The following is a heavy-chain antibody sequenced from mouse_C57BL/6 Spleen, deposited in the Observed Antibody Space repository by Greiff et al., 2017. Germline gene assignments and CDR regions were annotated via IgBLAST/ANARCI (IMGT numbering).Heavy chain of an antibody. CDR3: ARSENYYGSSSYFDY. J-gene: IGHJ2*01. Sequence: QVQLKQSGAELVRPGTSVKVSCKASGYAFTNYLIEWVKQRPGQGLEWIGVINPGSGGTNYNEKFKGKATLTADKSSSTAYMQLSSLTSEDSAVYFCARSENYYGSSSYFDYWGQGTTLTVSS. D-gene: IGHD1-1*01. CDR2: INPGSGGT. CDR1: GYAFTNYL. V-gene: IGHV1-54*01.